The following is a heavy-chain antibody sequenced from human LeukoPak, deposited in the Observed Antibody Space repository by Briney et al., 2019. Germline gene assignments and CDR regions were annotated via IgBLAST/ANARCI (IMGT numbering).Heavy chain of an antibody. V-gene: IGHV3-9*03. Sequence: GGSLSLSCAASGFTFDDYAMHWVRQAPGKGLEWVSGISWNSGSIGYADSVKGRFTISRDNAKNSLYLQMNSLRAEDMALYYCAKDMRRGGYYDFWSGYSPFDYWGQGTLVTVSS. CDR3: AKDMRRGGYYDFWSGYSPFDY. CDR2: ISWNSGSI. J-gene: IGHJ4*02. CDR1: GFTFDDYA. D-gene: IGHD3-3*01.